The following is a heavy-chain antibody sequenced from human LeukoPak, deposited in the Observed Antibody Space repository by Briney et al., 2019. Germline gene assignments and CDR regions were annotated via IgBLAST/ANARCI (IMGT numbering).Heavy chain of an antibody. J-gene: IGHJ6*02. CDR2: IYYSGST. CDR3: ARGGVRYAPNEDYYYGMDV. CDR1: GGSISSSSYY. D-gene: IGHD4-17*01. Sequence: SETLSLTCTVSGGSISSSSYYWGWIRQPPGKGLEWIGSIYYSGSTYYNPSLKSRVTISVDTSKNQFSLKLSSVTAADTAVYYCARGGVRYAPNEDYYYGMDVWGQGTTVTVSS. V-gene: IGHV4-39*07.